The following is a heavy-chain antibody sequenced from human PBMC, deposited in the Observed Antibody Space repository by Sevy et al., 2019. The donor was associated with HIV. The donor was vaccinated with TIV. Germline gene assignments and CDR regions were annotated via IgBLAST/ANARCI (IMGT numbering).Heavy chain of an antibody. Sequence: GGSLRLSCAASGFTFDSYAMHWVRQVAGKGLEWVSTISGSGYATYYADSVKVRFIISRDTSRNTLYLQMNSLRVEDSTVYVCAKDRVTVFGVVVTFDSWGQGTLVTVSS. V-gene: IGHV3-23*01. CDR1: GFTFDSYA. CDR3: AKDRVTVFGVVVTFDS. CDR2: ISGSGYAT. D-gene: IGHD3-3*01. J-gene: IGHJ4*02.